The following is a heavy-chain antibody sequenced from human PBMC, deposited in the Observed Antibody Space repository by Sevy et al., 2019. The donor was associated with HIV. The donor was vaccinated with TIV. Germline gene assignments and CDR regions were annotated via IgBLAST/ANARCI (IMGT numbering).Heavy chain of an antibody. Sequence: GESLKISCAASGFTFSSYSMNWVRQAPGKGLEWVSYISSSSSTIYYADSVKGRFTISRDNAKNSLYLQMNSLRDEDTAVYYCARGAYKYLTGDAFDIWGQGTMITVSS. V-gene: IGHV3-48*02. J-gene: IGHJ3*02. CDR1: GFTFSSYS. CDR2: ISSSSSTI. CDR3: ARGAYKYLTGDAFDI. D-gene: IGHD3-9*01.